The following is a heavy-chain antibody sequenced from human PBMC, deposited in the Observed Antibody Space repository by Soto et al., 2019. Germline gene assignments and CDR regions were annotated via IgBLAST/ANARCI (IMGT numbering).Heavy chain of an antibody. CDR2: IYTSGST. V-gene: IGHV4-4*07. CDR1: GGSISSYY. J-gene: IGHJ5*02. CDR3: ARDAPPIVVVPAAIAGWFDP. Sequence: PSETLSLTCTVSGGSISSYYWGWIRQPAGKXLEWIGRIYTSGSTNYNPSLKSRVTMSVDTSKNQFSLKLSSVTAADTAVYYCARDAPPIVVVPAAIAGWFDPWGQGTLVTVSS. D-gene: IGHD2-2*01.